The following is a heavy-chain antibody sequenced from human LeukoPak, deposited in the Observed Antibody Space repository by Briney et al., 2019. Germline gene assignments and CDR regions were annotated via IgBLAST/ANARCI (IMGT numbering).Heavy chain of an antibody. J-gene: IGHJ5*02. D-gene: IGHD1-1*01. Sequence: PSETLSLTCTVSGASISSDYWSWIRQPAGKGLEWIGRVYPTGSTNFSPSLKNRVTMSIDTSNKQFSLNLSAVTAADTAVYYCARLGGTNWYNWFDPWGQGTLVTVSS. CDR1: GASISSDY. CDR3: ARLGGTNWYNWFDP. V-gene: IGHV4-4*07. CDR2: VYPTGST.